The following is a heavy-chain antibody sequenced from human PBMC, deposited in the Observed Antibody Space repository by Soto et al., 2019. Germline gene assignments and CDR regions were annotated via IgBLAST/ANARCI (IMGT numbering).Heavy chain of an antibody. J-gene: IGHJ5*02. D-gene: IGHD3-3*01. V-gene: IGHV4-34*01. CDR3: AGPPPFWSGYTNWFDP. CDR1: GVSFSGYY. Sequence: SETLSLTCAVYGVSFSGYYWIWIRQPPGKGLEWIGEINHSGSTNYNPSLKSRVTISLDTSKNQFSLKLNSVTAADTAVYYCAGPPPFWSGYTNWFDPWGQGTLVTVSS. CDR2: INHSGST.